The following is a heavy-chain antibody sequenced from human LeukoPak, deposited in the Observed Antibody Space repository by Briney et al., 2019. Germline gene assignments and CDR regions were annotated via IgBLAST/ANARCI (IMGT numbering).Heavy chain of an antibody. Sequence: GGSLRLSCAASGFTFSSYSMNWVRQAPGKGLEWVSYISSSSSTIYYADSVKGRFTISRDNAKNSLYLQMNSLRDEDTAVYYCAREQRFGETPAWFVPWGQGTLVTVSS. J-gene: IGHJ5*02. D-gene: IGHD3-10*01. V-gene: IGHV3-48*02. CDR3: AREQRFGETPAWFVP. CDR2: ISSSSSTI. CDR1: GFTFSSYS.